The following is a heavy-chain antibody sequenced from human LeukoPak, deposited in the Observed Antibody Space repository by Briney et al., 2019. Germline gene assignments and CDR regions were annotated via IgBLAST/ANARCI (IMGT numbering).Heavy chain of an antibody. CDR1: GFTVSSNY. CDR2: IYSGGST. V-gene: IGHV3-53*01. CDR3: AKDHDSYGLPPSPVDY. J-gene: IGHJ4*02. D-gene: IGHD5-18*01. Sequence: GGSLRLSCAASGFTVSSNYMSWVRQAPGKGLEWVSVIYSGGSTYYADSVKGRFTISRDNSKNTLYLQMNSLRAEDTAVYYCAKDHDSYGLPPSPVDYWGQGTLVTVSS.